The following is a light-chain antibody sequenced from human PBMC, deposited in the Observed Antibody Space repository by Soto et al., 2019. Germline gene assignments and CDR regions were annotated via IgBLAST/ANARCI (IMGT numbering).Light chain of an antibody. V-gene: IGKV3-11*01. Sequence: IVLTQSQATLSLSPGERATLSCRASQSVGSFLAWYQQKRGQAPRLLIYDASNRATGIPARFSGSGSGTDFTLTISSLEPEDFTVYYCQQRSSWPWTFGQGTKVEI. J-gene: IGKJ1*01. CDR2: DAS. CDR3: QQRSSWPWT. CDR1: QSVGSF.